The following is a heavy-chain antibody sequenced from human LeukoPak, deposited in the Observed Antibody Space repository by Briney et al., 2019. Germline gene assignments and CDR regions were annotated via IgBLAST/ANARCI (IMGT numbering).Heavy chain of an antibody. CDR3: AELGITMIGGV. Sequence: RPGGSLRLSCAASGFTFSSYEMNWVRQAPGKGLEWVSYISSSGSTIYYADSVKGRFTISSDNDKKPLYLQMNSLRADDAVVYYCAELGITMIGGVWGKGNTVTISP. CDR2: ISSSGSTI. CDR1: GFTFSSYE. J-gene: IGHJ6*04. V-gene: IGHV3-48*03. D-gene: IGHD3-10*02.